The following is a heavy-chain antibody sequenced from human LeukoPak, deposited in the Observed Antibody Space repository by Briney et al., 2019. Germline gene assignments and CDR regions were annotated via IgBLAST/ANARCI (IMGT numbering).Heavy chain of an antibody. D-gene: IGHD4/OR15-4a*01. CDR2: LTDSGRST. J-gene: IGHJ4*02. CDR1: GFTFSSYA. V-gene: IGHV3-23*01. CDR3: SRDNPFGAY. Sequence: GGSLRLSCAASGFTFSSYAMSWIRQAPGKGLQWVSALTDSGRSTYYADSVKGRFTISRDNSKNTLSLQMNSLRAEDTAVYYCSRDNPFGAYWGQGTLVTVSS.